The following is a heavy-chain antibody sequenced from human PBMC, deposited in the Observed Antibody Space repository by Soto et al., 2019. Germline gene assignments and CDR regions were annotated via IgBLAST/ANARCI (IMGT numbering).Heavy chain of an antibody. CDR3: ARGRDCSGGSCYSGEIDP. J-gene: IGHJ5*02. CDR2: IIPIFGTA. Sequence: ASVKVSCKASGGTFSSYAISWVRQAPGQGLEWMGGIIPIFGTANYAQKFQGRVTITADESTSTAYMELSSLRSEDTAVYYCARGRDCSGGSCYSGEIDPWGQGTLVTVSS. D-gene: IGHD2-15*01. V-gene: IGHV1-69*13. CDR1: GGTFSSYA.